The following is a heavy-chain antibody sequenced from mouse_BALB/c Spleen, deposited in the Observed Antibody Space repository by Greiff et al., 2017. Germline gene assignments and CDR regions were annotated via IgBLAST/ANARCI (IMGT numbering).Heavy chain of an antibody. CDR2: IRNKANGYTT. V-gene: IGHV7-3*02. CDR1: GFTFTDYY. CDR3: ARDYLDY. Sequence: EVHLVESGGGLVQPGGSLRLSCATSGFTFTDYYMSWVRQPPGKALEWLGFIRNKANGYTTEYSASVKGRFTISRDNSQSIPYLQMNTLRAEDSATYYCARDYLDYWGQGTTLTVSS. J-gene: IGHJ2*01.